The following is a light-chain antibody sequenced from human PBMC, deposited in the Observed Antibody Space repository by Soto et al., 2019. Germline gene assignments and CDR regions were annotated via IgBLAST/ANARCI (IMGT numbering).Light chain of an antibody. V-gene: IGLV2-11*01. CDR3: QTWGTAIRV. CDR2: DVS. J-gene: IGLJ2*01. CDR1: SSDVGGYNY. Sequence: QSALTQPRSVSGSPGQSVTISCTGTSSDVGGYNYVSWYQQHPGKAPKLMIYDVSKRPSGVPDRFSGSKSGNTASLTISGLQAEDEADYYCQTWGTAIRVFGGGTKVTVL.